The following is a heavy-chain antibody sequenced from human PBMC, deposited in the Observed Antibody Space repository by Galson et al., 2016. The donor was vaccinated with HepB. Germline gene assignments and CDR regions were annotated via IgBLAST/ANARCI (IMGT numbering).Heavy chain of an antibody. J-gene: IGHJ4*02. V-gene: IGHV4-34*01. D-gene: IGHD3-22*01. CDR3: ARGLKWFYYDRSGYYSY. CDR1: GGSFSGYF. CDR2: INDGGSV. Sequence: SETLSLTCAVYGGSFSGYFWSWIRQPPGMGLEWIAEINDGGSVNYNPSLKSRVTISVDTSKSQFSLKLNSVTAADTAVYYCARGLKWFYYDRSGYYSYWGQGTLVTVSS.